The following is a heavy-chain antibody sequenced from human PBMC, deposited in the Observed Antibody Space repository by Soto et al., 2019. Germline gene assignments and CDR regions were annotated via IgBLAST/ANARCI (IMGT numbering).Heavy chain of an antibody. CDR3: GRARFQSVVTTNWFDP. J-gene: IGHJ5*02. V-gene: IGHV6-1*01. Sequence: SQTLSLTCAISGDSVSSNSGSWNWIRQSPSRGLEWLGTTYYRSKWYNDYAVSVKSRITISPDTSKNQFSLQLNSVTPEDTAVYYCGRARFQSVVTTNWFDPWGQGTLVTVSS. CDR2: TYYRSKWYN. D-gene: IGHD2-21*02. CDR1: GDSVSSNSGS.